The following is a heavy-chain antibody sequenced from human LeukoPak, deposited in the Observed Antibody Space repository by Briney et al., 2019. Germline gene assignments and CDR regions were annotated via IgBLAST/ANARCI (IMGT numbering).Heavy chain of an antibody. D-gene: IGHD6-19*01. CDR1: GFTFSSYA. J-gene: IGHJ4*02. CDR3: AKAEVQWLVLFRYFDY. CDR2: ISGSGGST. V-gene: IGHV3-23*01. Sequence: PGGSLRLSCAASGFTFSSYAMSWVRQAPGKGLEWVSAISGSGGSTYYADSVKGRFTISRDNSKNTLYLQMNSLKAEDTAVYYCAKAEVQWLVLFRYFDYWGQGTLVTVSS.